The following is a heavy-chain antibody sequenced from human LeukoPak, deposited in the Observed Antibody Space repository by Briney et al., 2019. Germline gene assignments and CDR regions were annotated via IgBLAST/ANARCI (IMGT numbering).Heavy chain of an antibody. CDR2: IIPILGIA. D-gene: IGHD5-12*01. J-gene: IGHJ4*02. CDR3: ARDQLRYSGYDWGEDY. CDR1: GGTFSSYA. Sequence: SVKVSCKASGGTFSSYAISWVRQAPGQGLEWMGRIIPILGIANYAQKFQGRVTITADESTSTAYMELSSLRSEGTAVYYCARDQLRYSGYDWGEDYWGQGTLVTVSS. V-gene: IGHV1-69*04.